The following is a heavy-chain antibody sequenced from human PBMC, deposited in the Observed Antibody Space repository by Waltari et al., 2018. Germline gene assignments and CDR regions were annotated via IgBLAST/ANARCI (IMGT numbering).Heavy chain of an antibody. Sequence: EVQVLESGGGLVQPGGSLRLSCVASGFTLNNNALSWVRQVPGRGLEWVSASGSDGRTDYADSVKGRFTISRDNSKNTLYLQMNSLRDEDTAVYYCAKEVWQQMVKMVGWFDPWGQGTLVTVSS. CDR3: AKEVWQQMVKMVGWFDP. D-gene: IGHD2-8*01. CDR2: SGSDGRT. CDR1: GFTLNNNA. J-gene: IGHJ5*02. V-gene: IGHV3-23*01.